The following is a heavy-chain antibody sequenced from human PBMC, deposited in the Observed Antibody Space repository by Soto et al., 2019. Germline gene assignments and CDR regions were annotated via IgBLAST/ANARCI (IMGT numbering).Heavy chain of an antibody. CDR3: ASVAVTGTAGLDV. Sequence: DSLKVSCKASGFSFTGYYIHWLRQAPGQGLEWMGWINAHSGGTKSAEKFQGRVTMTRDTSISTAYMELSRLTSDDTAVYYCASVAVTGTAGLDVWGQGTQVTVSS. CDR1: GFSFTGYY. D-gene: IGHD6-19*01. CDR2: INAHSGGT. V-gene: IGHV1-2*02. J-gene: IGHJ4*02.